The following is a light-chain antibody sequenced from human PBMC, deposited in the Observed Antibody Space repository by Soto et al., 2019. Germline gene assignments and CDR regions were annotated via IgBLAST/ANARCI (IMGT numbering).Light chain of an antibody. CDR2: GTS. CDR1: QSIGSTY. CDR3: QQYGSSPPWT. J-gene: IGKJ1*01. Sequence: EIVLTQSPGTLSLSPGESATLSCRASQSIGSTYLAWYQQRPGHVPRLLISGTSTRATGIPDRFTGSGCGTDITLTISRLEHEDFAVYYCQQYGSSPPWTFGQGTKVEIK. V-gene: IGKV3-20*01.